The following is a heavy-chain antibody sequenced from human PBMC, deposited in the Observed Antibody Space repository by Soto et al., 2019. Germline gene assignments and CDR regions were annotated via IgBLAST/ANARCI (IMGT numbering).Heavy chain of an antibody. D-gene: IGHD1-1*01. CDR3: AREGNGYNSQFDY. CDR1: GGSISSGGYY. Sequence: SQTLSLTCTVSGGSISSGGYYWSWIRQHPGKGLEWIGYIYYSGSTYYNPSLKSRVTISVDTSKNQFSLKLSSVTAADTAVYYCAREGNGYNSQFDYWGQGTLVTVSS. CDR2: IYYSGST. V-gene: IGHV4-31*03. J-gene: IGHJ4*02.